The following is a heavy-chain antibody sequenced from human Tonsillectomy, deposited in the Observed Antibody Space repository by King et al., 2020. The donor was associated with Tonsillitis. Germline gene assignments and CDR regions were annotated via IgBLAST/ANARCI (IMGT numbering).Heavy chain of an antibody. CDR3: ARGRAGIGYGGPGAFDI. CDR1: GYTFTGYY. Sequence: HVQLVESGAEVKKPGASVKVSCKASGYTFTGYYMHWVRQAPGQGLEWMGWINPNSGGTNYAQKFQGRVTMTRDTSISTAYMELSRLRSDDTAVYYCARGRAGIGYGGPGAFDIWGQGTMVTVSS. CDR2: INPNSGGT. V-gene: IGHV1-2*02. J-gene: IGHJ3*02. D-gene: IGHD5-18*01.